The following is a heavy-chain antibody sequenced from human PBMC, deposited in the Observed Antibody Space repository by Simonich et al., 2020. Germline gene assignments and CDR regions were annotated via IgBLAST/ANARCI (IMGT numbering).Heavy chain of an antibody. CDR2: INHSGST. Sequence: QVQLQQWGAGLLKPSETLSLTCAVYGGSFSGYYWSWIRQPPGKGLEWIGEINHSGSTNYNPSLKSRVTISVDTSKNRFSLKLSSVTAADTAVYYCARHLQLGPFDYWGQGTLVTVSS. J-gene: IGHJ4*02. CDR1: GGSFSGYY. D-gene: IGHD1-1*01. CDR3: ARHLQLGPFDY. V-gene: IGHV4-34*01.